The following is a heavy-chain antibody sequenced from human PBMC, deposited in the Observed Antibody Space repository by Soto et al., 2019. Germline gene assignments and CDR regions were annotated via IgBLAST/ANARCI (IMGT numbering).Heavy chain of an antibody. CDR3: AREPECGGDCYFDY. CDR2: IYYSGST. CDR1: GGSISSYY. D-gene: IGHD2-21*02. J-gene: IGHJ4*02. Sequence: PSETLSLTCTVSGGSISSYYWSWIRQPPGKGLEWIGYIYYSGSTNYNPSLKSRVTISVDTSKNQFSLKLSSVTAADTAVYYCAREPECGGDCYFDYWGQGTLVTVSS. V-gene: IGHV4-59*01.